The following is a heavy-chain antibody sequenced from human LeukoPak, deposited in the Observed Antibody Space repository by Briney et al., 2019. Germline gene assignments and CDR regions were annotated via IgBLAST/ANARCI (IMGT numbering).Heavy chain of an antibody. Sequence: SETLSLTCTVSGGSIRSSSYYWGWIRRPPGKGLEWIGTIYYSGNTYYSPSLRSRVTISVDTSKNQFSLKLSSVTAADTAVYYCARAGGWLQMIDYWGQGTLVTVSS. CDR3: ARAGGWLQMIDY. CDR2: IYYSGNT. D-gene: IGHD5-24*01. J-gene: IGHJ4*02. CDR1: GGSIRSSSYY. V-gene: IGHV4-39*07.